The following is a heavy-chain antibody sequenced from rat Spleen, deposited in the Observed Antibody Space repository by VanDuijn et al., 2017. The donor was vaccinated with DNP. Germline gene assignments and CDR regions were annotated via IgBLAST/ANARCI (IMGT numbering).Heavy chain of an antibody. J-gene: IGHJ2*01. CDR1: GFTFSDYA. V-gene: IGHV5S23*01. Sequence: EVQLVESGGGLVQPGNSLKLSCAASGFTFSDYAMAWVRQAPKKGLEWVATISPSGGSTYYRDSVKGRFTVSRDNAKSSLYLQMDSLRSEDTATYYCARHWGGTSLDYWGQGVMVTVSS. D-gene: IGHD1-11*01. CDR3: ARHWGGTSLDY. CDR2: ISPSGGST.